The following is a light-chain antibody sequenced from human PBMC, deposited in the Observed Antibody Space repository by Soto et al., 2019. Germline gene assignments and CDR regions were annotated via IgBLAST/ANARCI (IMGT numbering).Light chain of an antibody. Sequence: DIQMTQSPSSLSASVGDRVTITCQASQDISNYLNWYQQKPGKAPKLLIYDASNLETGVPSRFSVSGSATDFNFTISSLQTEDIATYYCHQYANPFPFGPGTKVDIK. J-gene: IGKJ3*01. CDR3: HQYANPFP. CDR2: DAS. CDR1: QDISNY. V-gene: IGKV1-33*01.